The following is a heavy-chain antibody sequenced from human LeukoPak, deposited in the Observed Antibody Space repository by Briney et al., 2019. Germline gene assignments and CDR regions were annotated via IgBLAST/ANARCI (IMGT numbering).Heavy chain of an antibody. CDR3: AKYRGSWYVDVRFDY. CDR2: ISSSGITI. CDR1: GFTFSSYE. J-gene: IGHJ4*02. Sequence: GSLRLSCAASGFTFSSYEMNWVRQAPGKGLEWVSYISSSGITIYYADSVKGRFTISRDNAKNSLYLQMNSLTAEDTAIYYCAKYRGSWYVDVRFDYWGQGTLVTVSS. D-gene: IGHD6-13*01. V-gene: IGHV3-48*03.